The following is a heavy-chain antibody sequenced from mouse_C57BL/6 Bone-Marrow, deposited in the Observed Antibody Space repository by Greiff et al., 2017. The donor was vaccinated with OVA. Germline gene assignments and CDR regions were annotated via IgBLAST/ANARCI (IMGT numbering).Heavy chain of an antibody. CDR2: ISSGGSYT. V-gene: IGHV5-6*01. J-gene: IGHJ2*01. Sequence: EVNVVESGGDLVKPGGSLKLSCAASGFTFSSYGMSWVRQTPDKRLEWVATISSGGSYTYYPDSVKGRFTISRDKAKNTLYLQMSSLKSEDTAMYYCARNDYWGQGTTLTVSS. CDR3: ARNDY. CDR1: GFTFSSYG.